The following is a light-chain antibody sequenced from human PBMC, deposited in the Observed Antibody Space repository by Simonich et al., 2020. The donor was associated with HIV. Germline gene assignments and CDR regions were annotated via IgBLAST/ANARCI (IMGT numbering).Light chain of an antibody. CDR2: YAS. CDR1: QSVSSY. CDR3: QQRSNWPPLT. Sequence: EIVLTQSPATLSLSPGERATLSCRSSQSVSSYLALYQQKPGQAPRLLIYYASNRATGIPARFSGSGSGTDFTLTISSLEPEDFAVYYCQQRSNWPPLTFGGGTKVEIK. J-gene: IGKJ4*01. V-gene: IGKV3-11*01.